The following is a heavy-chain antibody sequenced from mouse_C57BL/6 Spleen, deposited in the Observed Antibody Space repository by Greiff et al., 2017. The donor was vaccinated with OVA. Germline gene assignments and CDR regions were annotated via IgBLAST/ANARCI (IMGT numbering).Heavy chain of an antibody. V-gene: IGHV1-63*01. D-gene: IGHD1-1*01. J-gene: IGHJ1*03. CDR3: ARGNYGSSYDWYFDV. Sequence: VKLVESGAELVRPGTSVKMSCKASGYTFTNYWIGWAKQRPGHGLEWIGDIYPGGGYTNYNEKFKGKATLTADKSSSTAYMQFSSLTSEDSAIYYCARGNYGSSYDWYFDVWGTGTTVTVS. CDR1: GYTFTNYW. CDR2: IYPGGGYT.